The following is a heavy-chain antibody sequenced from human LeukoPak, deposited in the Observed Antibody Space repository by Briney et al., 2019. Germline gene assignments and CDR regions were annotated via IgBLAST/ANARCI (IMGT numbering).Heavy chain of an antibody. Sequence: PGGSLRLSCAASGFTFDDYAMHWVRQAPGKGLEWVSLISGDGGSTYYADSVKGRLTISRDNSENSLYLQMNSLRTEDTALYYCAKGTYYGSGRLWFDPWGQGTLVTVSS. V-gene: IGHV3-43*02. CDR1: GFTFDDYA. CDR3: AKGTYYGSGRLWFDP. D-gene: IGHD3-10*01. J-gene: IGHJ5*02. CDR2: ISGDGGST.